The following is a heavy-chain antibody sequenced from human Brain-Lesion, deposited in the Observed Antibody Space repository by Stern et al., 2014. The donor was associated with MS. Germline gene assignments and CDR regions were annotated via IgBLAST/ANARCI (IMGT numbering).Heavy chain of an antibody. CDR2: ITPFTGNT. CDR3: AEGGSYGFVY. V-gene: IGHV1-45*02. CDR1: GNTFTNRY. D-gene: IGHD4-17*01. J-gene: IGHJ4*02. Sequence: QVQLVQSGAEVKKTGSSVKVSCQASGNTFTNRYLHWARQAPGQALEWMGWITPFTGNTNYAQNFQDRVTITMDRSMSTAYMDLSSLRSDDTAIYFCAEGGSYGFVYWGQGTLVTVSS.